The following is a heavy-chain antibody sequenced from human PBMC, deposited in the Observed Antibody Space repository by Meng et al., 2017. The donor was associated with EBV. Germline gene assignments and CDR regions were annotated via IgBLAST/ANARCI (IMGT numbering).Heavy chain of an antibody. V-gene: IGHV1-69*01. CDR3: ASESGRGYTPDY. J-gene: IGHJ4*02. Sequence: RAAAEVKKPGSSVKVSCKTSGGPFRYYAISWVRQAPGQGLEWLGGFLPRLGAPNYAQKFHGRVKITADESTSTHYMDLSSLRSEDTAIYYCASESGRGYTPDYWGQGTLVTVSS. CDR2: FLPRLGAP. D-gene: IGHD3-10*01. CDR1: GGPFRYYA.